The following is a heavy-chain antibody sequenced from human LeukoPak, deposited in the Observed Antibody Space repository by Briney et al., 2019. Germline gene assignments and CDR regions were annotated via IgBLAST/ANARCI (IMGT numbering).Heavy chain of an antibody. V-gene: IGHV3-74*01. D-gene: IGHD2-15*01. J-gene: IGHJ4*02. CDR2: ISSDASIT. Sequence: GGSLRLSCAASGFTFSSYAMSWVRQAPGKGLEWVSRISSDASITSYANPVKGRFTISRDNAKNTLYLQMNSLRAEDTALYYCATSARTYIGSSLDYWGQGTLVTVSS. CDR1: GFTFSSYA. CDR3: ATSARTYIGSSLDY.